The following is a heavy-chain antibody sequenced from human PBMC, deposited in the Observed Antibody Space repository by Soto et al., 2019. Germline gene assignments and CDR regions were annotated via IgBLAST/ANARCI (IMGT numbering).Heavy chain of an antibody. Sequence: GGSLRLSCAASGFTFSSYGMHWVRQAPGKGLEWVAVIWYDGSNKYYADSVKGRFTISRDNSKNTLYLQMNSLRAEDTAVYYCARDPRFWSGYPVHYYYYGMDVWGQGTTVTVSS. V-gene: IGHV3-33*01. CDR1: GFTFSSYG. J-gene: IGHJ6*02. CDR2: IWYDGSNK. D-gene: IGHD3-3*01. CDR3: ARDPRFWSGYPVHYYYYGMDV.